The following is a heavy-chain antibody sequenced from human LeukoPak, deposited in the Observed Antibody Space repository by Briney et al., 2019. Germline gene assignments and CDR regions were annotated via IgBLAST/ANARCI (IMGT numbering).Heavy chain of an antibody. CDR3: ASLRERSYYARGFDY. D-gene: IGHD1-26*01. CDR2: IYTSGST. J-gene: IGHJ4*02. Sequence: SETLSLTCTVSGGSISSYYWSWIRQPAGKGLEWIGRIYTSGSTNYNPSLKSRVTMSGDTSKNQFSLKLSSVTAADTAVYYCASLRERSYYARGFDYWGQGTLVTVSS. CDR1: GGSISSYY. V-gene: IGHV4-4*07.